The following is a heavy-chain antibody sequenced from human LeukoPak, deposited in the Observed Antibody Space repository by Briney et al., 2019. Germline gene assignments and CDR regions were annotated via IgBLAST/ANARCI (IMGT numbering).Heavy chain of an antibody. CDR2: VFHSGST. Sequence: SETLSLTCTVSGGSISSYYWNWIRQPPGKGLEWIGYVFHSGSTNYNPSLKSRVTMSVDTFKNQFSLKLSSVTAADTAVYYCAREASSGWHIDYWGQGTLVTVSS. CDR3: AREASSGWHIDY. J-gene: IGHJ4*02. D-gene: IGHD6-19*01. CDR1: GGSISSYY. V-gene: IGHV4-59*01.